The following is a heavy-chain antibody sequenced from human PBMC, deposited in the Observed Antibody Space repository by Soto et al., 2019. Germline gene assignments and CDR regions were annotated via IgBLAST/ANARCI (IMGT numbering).Heavy chain of an antibody. Sequence: GGSLRLSCAASGFTFSSYWIHWARQAPGKGLVWVSRIKYDGSTTNYADSVKGRFTISRDNAKNTVYLQMNSLRAEDTALYYCARGIQYKYGMDVWGPGTTVTVSS. D-gene: IGHD5-18*01. V-gene: IGHV3-74*01. J-gene: IGHJ6*02. CDR2: IKYDGSTT. CDR3: ARGIQYKYGMDV. CDR1: GFTFSSYW.